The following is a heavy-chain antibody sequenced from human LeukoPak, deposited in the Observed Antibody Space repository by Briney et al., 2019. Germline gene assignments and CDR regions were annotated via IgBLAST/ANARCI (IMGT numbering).Heavy chain of an antibody. CDR2: INQDGSER. CDR3: AKDLGYVWGSYRAL. Sequence: PGGSLRLSCAASGFTFSSYWLNWVRRAPGKGLEWVANINQDGSERKYLDSVRGRFTISRDNTKKSLYLQMNSLRAEDTAVYYCAKDLGYVWGSYRALWGQGTLVTVSS. J-gene: IGHJ4*02. D-gene: IGHD3-16*02. CDR1: GFTFSSYW. V-gene: IGHV3-7*03.